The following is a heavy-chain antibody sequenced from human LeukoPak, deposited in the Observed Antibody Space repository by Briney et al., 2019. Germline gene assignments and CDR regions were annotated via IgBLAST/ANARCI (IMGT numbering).Heavy chain of an antibody. CDR1: GFTFDDYG. D-gene: IGHD4-17*01. V-gene: IGHV3-20*01. CDR2: INWNGGST. CDR3: ARATYGDYIRGWFDP. Sequence: GGSLRLSCAASGFTFDDYGMSWVRQAPGKGLEWVSGINWNGGSTGYADSVKGRFTISRDNGKNSLYLQMNSLRAEDTALYHCARATYGDYIRGWFDPWGQGTLVTVSS. J-gene: IGHJ5*02.